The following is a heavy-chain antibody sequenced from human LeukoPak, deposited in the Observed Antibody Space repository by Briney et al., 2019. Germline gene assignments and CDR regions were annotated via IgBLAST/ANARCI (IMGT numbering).Heavy chain of an antibody. CDR2: INWNGGST. Sequence: AGGSLRLSCTASGFTFDDHGMSWVRQAPGKGLEWVSAINWNGGSTGYADSVKGRFTISRDNAKNSLYLQMNSLRAEDTALYYCARSYSYTIFGVVPGSGWYYMDVWGKGTTVTVSS. J-gene: IGHJ6*03. CDR3: ARSYSYTIFGVVPGSGWYYMDV. CDR1: GFTFDDHG. V-gene: IGHV3-20*04. D-gene: IGHD3-3*01.